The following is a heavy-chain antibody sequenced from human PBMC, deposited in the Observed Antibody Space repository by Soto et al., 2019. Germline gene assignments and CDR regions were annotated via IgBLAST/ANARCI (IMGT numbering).Heavy chain of an antibody. J-gene: IGHJ3*02. CDR2: IKQDGSEK. CDR3: ARAKWGDAFDI. D-gene: IGHD1-26*01. CDR1: GFTFSSYW. Sequence: EVQLVESGGGLVQPGGSLRLSCAASGFTFSSYWMSWVRQAPGKGLEWVANIKQDGSEKYYVDSVKGRFTISRDNAKNSLYLQMNSLRAGDTAVYYCARAKWGDAFDIWGQGTMVTVSS. V-gene: IGHV3-7*05.